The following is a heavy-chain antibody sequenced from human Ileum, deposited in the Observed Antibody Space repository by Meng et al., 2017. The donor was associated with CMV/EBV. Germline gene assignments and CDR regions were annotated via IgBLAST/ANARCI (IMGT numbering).Heavy chain of an antibody. V-gene: IGHV3-7*01. J-gene: IGHJ4*02. CDR3: ATTSGSSY. D-gene: IGHD6-6*01. Sequence: SLTLSCASSGLTFSTFWMSWFRQAPGKGLEWVAHIKQDGSEKYYVDSVKGRFTISRDNTENSLFLQMNTLRAEDTAVYYCATTSGSSYWGQGALVTVSS. CDR2: IKQDGSEK. CDR1: GLTFSTFW.